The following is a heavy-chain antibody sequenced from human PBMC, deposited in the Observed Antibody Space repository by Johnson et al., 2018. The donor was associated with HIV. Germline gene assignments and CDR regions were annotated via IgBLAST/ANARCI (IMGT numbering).Heavy chain of an antibody. V-gene: IGHV3-72*01. J-gene: IGHJ3*02. D-gene: IGHD4/OR15-4a*01. Sequence: VQLVESGGGLVQPGGSLKLSCAASGFTFSASGMHWVRQASGKGLEWVGRIRNKAKSYTTEDAASVKGRFIISRDDSKNSLYLQMNSLRAEDTAVYYCAREREDYGLDSWGQGTMVTVSS. CDR2: IRNKAKSYTT. CDR1: GFTFSASG. CDR3: AREREDYGLDS.